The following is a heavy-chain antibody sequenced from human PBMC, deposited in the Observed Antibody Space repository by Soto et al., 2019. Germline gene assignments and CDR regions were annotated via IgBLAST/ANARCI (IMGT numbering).Heavy chain of an antibody. CDR3: ARGIRYYDYVWGSYPRYYFDY. D-gene: IGHD3-16*02. CDR2: INQSGST. CDR1: GVSFSGSF. Sequence: PADNLSLTNALYGVSFSGSFLRWLRQPTGKGLEWIGEINQSGSTNYNPSLKSRVTISVDTSKNQFSLKLSSVTAADTAVYYCARGIRYYDYVWGSYPRYYFDYWGQGTLVTVS. J-gene: IGHJ4*02. V-gene: IGHV4-34*01.